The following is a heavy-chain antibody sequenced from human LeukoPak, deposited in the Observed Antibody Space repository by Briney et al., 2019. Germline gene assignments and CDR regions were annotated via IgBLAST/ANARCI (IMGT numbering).Heavy chain of an antibody. V-gene: IGHV1-69*13. J-gene: IGHJ4*02. Sequence: SVKVSCKASGGTFSSYAISWVRQAPGQGLEWMGGIIPIFGTANHAQKSQGRVTITADESTSTAYMELSSLRSEDTAVYYCARGHDYGDYVGYFDYWGQGTLVTVSS. D-gene: IGHD4-17*01. CDR3: ARGHDYGDYVGYFDY. CDR1: GGTFSSYA. CDR2: IIPIFGTA.